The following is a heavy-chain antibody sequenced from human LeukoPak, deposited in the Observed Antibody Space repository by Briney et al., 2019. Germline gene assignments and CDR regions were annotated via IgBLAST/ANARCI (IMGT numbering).Heavy chain of an antibody. CDR2: IHPSGGGT. J-gene: IGHJ4*02. CDR1: GYTFTDYY. CDR3: ARMAIDPAMVTNFFDL. Sequence: VASVKVSCTPSGYTFTDYYMYWGRQAPGQGPECMGVIHPSGGGTTHAQKFQGRVTLTKDTATSTVYIELSSLRSDDTAVYYCARMAIDPAMVTNFFDLWGQGTLLIVSA. D-gene: IGHD5-18*01. V-gene: IGHV1-46*01.